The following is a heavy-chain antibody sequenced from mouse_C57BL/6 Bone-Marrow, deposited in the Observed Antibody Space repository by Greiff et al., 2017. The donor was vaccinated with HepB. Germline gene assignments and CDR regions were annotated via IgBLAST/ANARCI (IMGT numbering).Heavy chain of an antibody. CDR2: IYPGSGST. CDR1: GYTFTSYW. D-gene: IGHD1-1*01. CDR3: ARSPYYYGKAFDY. V-gene: IGHV1-55*01. J-gene: IGHJ2*01. Sequence: VQLQQPGAELVKPGASVKMSCKASGYTFTSYWITWVKQRPGQGLEWIGDIYPGSGSTNYNEKFKSKATLTVDTSSSTAYMQLSSLTSEDSAVYYCARSPYYYGKAFDYWGQGTTLTVSS.